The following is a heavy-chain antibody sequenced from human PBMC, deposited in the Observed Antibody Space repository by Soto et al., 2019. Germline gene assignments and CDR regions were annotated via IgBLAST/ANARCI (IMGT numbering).Heavy chain of an antibody. CDR3: ARVHRLLWFGDLGLYVMDV. Sequence: PSETLSLTCTVSGGSISSYYWSWIRQPPGKGLEWIGYIYYSGSTNYNPSLKSRVTISVDTSKNQFSLKLSSVTAADTAVYYCARVHRLLWFGDLGLYVMDVWGQGTTVTVSS. CDR2: IYYSGST. V-gene: IGHV4-59*01. J-gene: IGHJ6*02. D-gene: IGHD3-10*01. CDR1: GGSISSYY.